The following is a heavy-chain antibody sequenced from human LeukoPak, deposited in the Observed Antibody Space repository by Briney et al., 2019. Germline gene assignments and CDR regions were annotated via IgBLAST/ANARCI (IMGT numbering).Heavy chain of an antibody. D-gene: IGHD2/OR15-2a*01. CDR1: GGSISNYY. V-gene: IGHV4-4*07. CDR3: ARSTVALATLWFDP. Sequence: SETLSLTCSVSGGSISNYYWKWIRQPAGKGLEWIGRLHASGSTRYIPSFGTRVTMSADTSKNQFALKLTSVTAADAAVYYCARSTVALATLWFDPWGQGTLVTVSS. J-gene: IGHJ5*02. CDR2: LHASGST.